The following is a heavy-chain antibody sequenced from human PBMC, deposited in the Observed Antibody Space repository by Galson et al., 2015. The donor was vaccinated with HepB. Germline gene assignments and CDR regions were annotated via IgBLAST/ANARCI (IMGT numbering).Heavy chain of an antibody. D-gene: IGHD3-16*02. CDR3: ARGVSSGPLTTFGGVIVDPYWYFDL. CDR2: TYYRSKWHA. CDR1: GDSVSSNNAA. J-gene: IGHJ2*01. V-gene: IGHV6-1*01. Sequence: CAISGDSVSSNNAAWNWIRQSPSGGLEWLGRTYYRSKWHADYAESVKSRLTINRDTSKNQFSLQLNSVIPEDTAVYYCARGVSSGPLTTFGGVIVDPYWYFDLWGRGTLVTVSS.